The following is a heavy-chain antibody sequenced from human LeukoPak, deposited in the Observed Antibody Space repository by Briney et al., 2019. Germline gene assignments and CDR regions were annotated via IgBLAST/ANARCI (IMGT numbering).Heavy chain of an antibody. D-gene: IGHD1-26*01. CDR3: TTVYSGSYFGDFDY. CDR2: INPNSGGT. CDR1: GYTFTGYY. V-gene: IGHV1-2*06. J-gene: IGHJ4*02. Sequence: ASVKVSCKASGYTFTGYYMHWARQAPGQGLEWMGRINPNSGGTNYAQKFQGRVTMTRDTSISTAYMELSRLRSDDTAVYYCTTVYSGSYFGDFDYWGQGTLVTVSS.